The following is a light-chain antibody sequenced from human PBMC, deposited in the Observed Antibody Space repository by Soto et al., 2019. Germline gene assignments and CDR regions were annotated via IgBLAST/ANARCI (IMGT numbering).Light chain of an antibody. J-gene: IGKJ1*01. CDR1: QSVFTY. Sequence: EIVLTQSPATLSLSPGERATLFCRASQSVFTYLAWYQQRPGQAPRLLIYDVSDRATGIPARFTGSGSGTDFTLTISSLEPEDVAIYYCQHRSNWRGTFGQWNQVEIK. CDR3: QHRSNWRGT. CDR2: DVS. V-gene: IGKV3-11*01.